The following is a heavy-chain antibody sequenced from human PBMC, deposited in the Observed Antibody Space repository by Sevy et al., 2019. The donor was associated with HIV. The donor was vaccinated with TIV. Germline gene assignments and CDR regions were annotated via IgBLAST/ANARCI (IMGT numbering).Heavy chain of an antibody. D-gene: IGHD1-7*01. Sequence: GGSLRLSCKVTGLTSGAFAMSWVRQTPGKGLEWISSISGSGGLTHYADSVKGRFTISRDKSKGTVDLEMNSLRGDDTAVYYCAKPNWNFRADWFDTWGQGTLLTVSS. J-gene: IGHJ5*02. CDR1: GLTSGAFA. V-gene: IGHV3-23*01. CDR2: ISGSGGLT. CDR3: AKPNWNFRADWFDT.